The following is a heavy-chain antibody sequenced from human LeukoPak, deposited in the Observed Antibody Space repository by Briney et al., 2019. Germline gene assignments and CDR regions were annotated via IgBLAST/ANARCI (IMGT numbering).Heavy chain of an antibody. V-gene: IGHV3-30*02. Sequence: GWSLRLSCAASGFTFSSYGMHWVRQAPGKGLEWVAFIRYDGSNKYYADSVKGRFTISRDNSKNTLYLQMNSLRAEDTAVYYCAKGYGSGSYYRYYFDYWGQGTLVTVSS. D-gene: IGHD3-10*01. CDR1: GFTFSSYG. CDR2: IRYDGSNK. CDR3: AKGYGSGSYYRYYFDY. J-gene: IGHJ4*02.